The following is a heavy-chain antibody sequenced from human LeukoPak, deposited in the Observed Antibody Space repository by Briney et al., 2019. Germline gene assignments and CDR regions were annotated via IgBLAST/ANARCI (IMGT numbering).Heavy chain of an antibody. V-gene: IGHV1-69*04. CDR3: ARGTLQRITMVRGVLNYGMDV. CDR2: IIPILGIA. Sequence: AASVKVSCKASGGTFSRYAISWVRQAPGQGLEWMGRIIPILGIANYAQKFQGRVTITADKSTSTAYMELSSLRSEDTAVYYCARGTLQRITMVRGVLNYGMDVWGQGTTVTVSS. J-gene: IGHJ6*02. CDR1: GGTFSRYA. D-gene: IGHD3-10*01.